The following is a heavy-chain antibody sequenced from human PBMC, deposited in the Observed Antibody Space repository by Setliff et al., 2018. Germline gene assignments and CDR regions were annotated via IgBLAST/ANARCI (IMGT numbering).Heavy chain of an antibody. D-gene: IGHD1-26*01. CDR2: IYPGDSDT. CDR3: ASSSGSSSNDAFDI. CDR1: GYRFSSHW. Sequence: GEALTISCKGSGYRFSSHWIGWVRQMPGKGLEWMGIIYPGDSDTRYSPSFQGQVTISADKSISTAYLQWSSLKASDTAMYYCASSSGSSSNDAFDIWGQGTTVTVSS. V-gene: IGHV5-51*01. J-gene: IGHJ3*02.